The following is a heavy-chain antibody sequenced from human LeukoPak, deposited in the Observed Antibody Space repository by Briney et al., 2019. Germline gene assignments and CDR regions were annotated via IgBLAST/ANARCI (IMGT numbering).Heavy chain of an antibody. CDR1: GGTFSSYA. D-gene: IGHD2-15*01. V-gene: IGHV1-69*13. J-gene: IGHJ4*02. CDR2: IIPIFGTA. CDR3: ARVGRVVGQPVFDY. Sequence: ASVKVSGKASGGTFSSYAISWVRQAPGQGLEWMGGIIPIFGTANYAQKFQGRVTIIADESTSTAYMELSSLRSEDTAVYYCARVGRVVGQPVFDYWGQGTLVTVSS.